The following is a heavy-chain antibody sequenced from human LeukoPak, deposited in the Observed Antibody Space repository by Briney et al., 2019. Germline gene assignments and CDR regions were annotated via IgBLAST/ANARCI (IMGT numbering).Heavy chain of an antibody. CDR1: GFTFSSYA. Sequence: QSGGSLRVSCAASGFTFSSYAMSWVRQAPGKGLEWVSGISGSGVNTYYADSVKGRFTISRDNSKNTLYVQVNSLGTEDTAAYYCAKGSYYDSSGSFYFDYWGQGTLVTVSS. V-gene: IGHV3-23*01. CDR3: AKGSYYDSSGSFYFDY. J-gene: IGHJ4*02. CDR2: ISGSGVNT. D-gene: IGHD3-22*01.